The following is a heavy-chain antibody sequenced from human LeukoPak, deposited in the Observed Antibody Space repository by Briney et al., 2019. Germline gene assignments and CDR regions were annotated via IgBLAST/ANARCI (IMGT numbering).Heavy chain of an antibody. D-gene: IGHD3-10*01. Sequence: SETLSLTCTVSGGSISSSSYYWGWIRQPPGKGLEWIGSIYYSGSTYYNPSLKSRVTISVDTSKNQFSLKLSSVTAEDTAVYYCARARKLLWFGELLRYYYYMDVWGKGTTVTISS. V-gene: IGHV4-39*07. CDR3: ARARKLLWFGELLRYYYYMDV. CDR1: GGSISSSSYY. CDR2: IYYSGST. J-gene: IGHJ6*03.